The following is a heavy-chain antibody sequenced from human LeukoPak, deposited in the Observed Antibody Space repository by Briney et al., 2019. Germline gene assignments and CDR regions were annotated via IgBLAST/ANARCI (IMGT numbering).Heavy chain of an antibody. CDR1: GYSFTSYW. CDR3: ARSHYYGSGSREGAFDI. V-gene: IGHV5-51*01. CDR2: IYPGDSDT. Sequence: GGSLKISCKGSGYSFTSYWIGWVRQMPGKGLEWMGIIYPGDSDTRYSPSFQGQVTISADKSISTAYLQWSSLKASDTAMYYCARSHYYGSGSREGAFDIWGQGTMVTVSS. J-gene: IGHJ3*02. D-gene: IGHD3-10*01.